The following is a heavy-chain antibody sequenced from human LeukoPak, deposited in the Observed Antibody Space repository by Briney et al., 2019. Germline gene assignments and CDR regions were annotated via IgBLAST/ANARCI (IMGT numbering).Heavy chain of an antibody. D-gene: IGHD2-2*01. CDR1: GGSISSYY. Sequence: PSETLSLTCTVSGGSISSYYWSWIRQPPGKGLEWIGEINHSGSTNYNPSLKSRVTISVDTSKNQFSLKLSSVTAADTAVYYCASKGHPDQLPMGRPFDYWGQGTLVTVSS. CDR2: INHSGST. CDR3: ASKGHPDQLPMGRPFDY. V-gene: IGHV4-34*01. J-gene: IGHJ4*02.